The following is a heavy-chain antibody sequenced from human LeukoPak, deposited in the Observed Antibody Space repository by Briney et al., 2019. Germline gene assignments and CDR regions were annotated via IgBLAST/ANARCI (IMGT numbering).Heavy chain of an antibody. CDR3: ARLTTYDFWSGYYEY. D-gene: IGHD3-3*01. V-gene: IGHV5-51*01. CDR1: GYSFTSYW. J-gene: IGHJ4*02. Sequence: GESLKISCKGSGYSFTSYWIGWVRQMPGKGLEWMGIIYPGDSDTRYSPSFQDQVTISADKSISTAYLQWSSLKASDTAMYYCARLTTYDFWSGYYEYWGQGTLVTVSS. CDR2: IYPGDSDT.